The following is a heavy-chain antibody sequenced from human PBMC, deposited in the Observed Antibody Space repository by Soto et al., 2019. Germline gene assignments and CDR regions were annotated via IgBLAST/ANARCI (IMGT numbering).Heavy chain of an antibody. CDR3: ARDRCSGGSCYSYFDY. Sequence: SQTLSLTCAISGDRVSSNSAAWNWIRPSPSRGLEWLGRTYYRSKWYNDYAVSVKSRITINPDTSKNQFSLQLNSVTPEDTAVYYCARDRCSGGSCYSYFDYWGQGTLVTVSS. J-gene: IGHJ4*02. CDR1: GDRVSSNSAA. V-gene: IGHV6-1*01. D-gene: IGHD2-15*01. CDR2: TYYRSKWYN.